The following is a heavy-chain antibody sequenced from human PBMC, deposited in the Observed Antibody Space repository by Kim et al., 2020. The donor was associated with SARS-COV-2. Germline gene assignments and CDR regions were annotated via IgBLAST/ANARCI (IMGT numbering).Heavy chain of an antibody. Sequence: GESLKISCKGSGYSFTSYWISWVRQMPGKGLEWMGRIDPSDSYTNYSPSFQGHVTISADKSISTAYLQWSSLKASDTAMYYCARGSVGGYYYGSGSYYNVPLGDYWGQGTLVTVSS. CDR2: IDPSDSYT. D-gene: IGHD3-10*01. J-gene: IGHJ4*02. CDR3: ARGSVGGYYYGSGSYYNVPLGDY. CDR1: GYSFTSYW. V-gene: IGHV5-10-1*01.